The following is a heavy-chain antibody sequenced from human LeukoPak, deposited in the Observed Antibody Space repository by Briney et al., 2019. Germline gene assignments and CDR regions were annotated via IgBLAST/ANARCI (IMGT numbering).Heavy chain of an antibody. D-gene: IGHD2-21*02. CDR1: GFSFSDYY. CDR3: ARGWRVVLVTAIIDC. CDR2: ISSSCSPI. J-gene: IGHJ4*02. Sequence: GGSLRLSCAASGFSFSDYYMSWIRQPPGKGLEWVSFISSSCSPIYYEGSVKGRFSISSDNDRNSLYLQMNSLSADDTAVYYCARGWRVVLVTAIIDCWVQGTLVGVSS. V-gene: IGHV3-11*01.